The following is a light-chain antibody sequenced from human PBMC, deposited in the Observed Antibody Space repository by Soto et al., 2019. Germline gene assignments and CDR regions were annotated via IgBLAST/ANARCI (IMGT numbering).Light chain of an antibody. CDR2: GAS. Sequence: ETVMTQSPGTLSVSLGEIATLSCRASQSVSNNYLAWYQQKPGQAPRLLIYGASTRATGIPARFSGNGSGTEFTLTISSLQSEDFTVYYCQQYNNWPQTFGQGAKVDNK. J-gene: IGKJ1*01. CDR3: QQYNNWPQT. CDR1: QSVSNN. V-gene: IGKV3-15*01.